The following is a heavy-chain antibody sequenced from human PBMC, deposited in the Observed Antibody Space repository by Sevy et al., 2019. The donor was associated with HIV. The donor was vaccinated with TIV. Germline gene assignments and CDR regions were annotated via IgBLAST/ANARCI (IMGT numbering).Heavy chain of an antibody. CDR2: IYWDDDK. Sequence: SGPTLVNPTQTLTLTCTFSGFSLSTSGVGVGWIRQPPGKALEWLALIYWDDDKRYSPSLKGRLTITKDTSKNQVVLTMTKMVSMDTATTYCAPIEDQGYFDILTGYYRFDYRGQGTLVTVPS. V-gene: IGHV2-5*02. CDR3: APIEDQGYFDILTGYYRFDY. J-gene: IGHJ4*02. CDR1: GFSLSTSGVG. D-gene: IGHD3-9*01.